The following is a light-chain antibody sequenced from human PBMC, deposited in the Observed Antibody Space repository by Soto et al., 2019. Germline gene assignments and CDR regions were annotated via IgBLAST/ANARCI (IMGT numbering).Light chain of an antibody. CDR2: EGS. Sequence: QSALTQHASVSGSPGQSITISCTGTSSDVGSYNLVSWYQQHPGKAPKLMIYEGSKRPSGVSNRFSGSKSGNTASLTISGLQAEDEADYYCCSYAGSSRVFGGGTKVTVL. CDR1: SSDVGSYNL. J-gene: IGLJ2*01. CDR3: CSYAGSSRV. V-gene: IGLV2-23*01.